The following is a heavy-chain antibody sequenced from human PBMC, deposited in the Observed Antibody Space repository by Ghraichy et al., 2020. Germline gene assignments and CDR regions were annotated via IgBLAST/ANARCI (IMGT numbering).Heavy chain of an antibody. CDR2: ISSSGSTI. CDR3: ARGGSGSNYALDYYGMDV. J-gene: IGHJ6*02. Sequence: GGSLRLSCAASGFTFSSYEMNWVRQAPGKGLEWVSYISSSGSTIYYADSVKGRFTISRDNAKNSLYLQMNSLRAEDTAVYYCARGGSGSNYALDYYGMDVWGQGTTVTVSS. V-gene: IGHV3-48*03. D-gene: IGHD3-10*01. CDR1: GFTFSSYE.